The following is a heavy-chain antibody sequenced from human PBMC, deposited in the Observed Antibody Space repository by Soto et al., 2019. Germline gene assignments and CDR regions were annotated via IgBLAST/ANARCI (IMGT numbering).Heavy chain of an antibody. CDR2: ISYDGSNK. D-gene: IGHD2-15*01. J-gene: IGHJ6*02. CDR3: AKDVRDRLYGMDV. Sequence: QVQLVESGGGVVQPGRSLRLSCAASGFTFSSYGMHWVRQAPGKGLEWVAVISYDGSNKYYADSVKGRFTISRDNSKNTLYLQMNSLRAEDTAVYYCAKDVRDRLYGMDVWGQGTTVTVSS. CDR1: GFTFSSYG. V-gene: IGHV3-30*18.